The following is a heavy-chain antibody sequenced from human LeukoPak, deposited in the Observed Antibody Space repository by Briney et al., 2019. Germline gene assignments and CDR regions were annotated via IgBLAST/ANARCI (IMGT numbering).Heavy chain of an antibody. CDR2: IYNSGST. V-gene: IGHV4-39*07. J-gene: IGHJ4*02. Sequence: SETLSLTCTVSGGSISSSSYYWVWIRQPPGKGLEWIGEIYNSGSTIYNPSLKSRVTISVDTSKNQLSLNLNSVTAADTAVYYCVRAYDYWGQGTLVTVSS. CDR1: GGSISSSSYY. CDR3: VRAYDY.